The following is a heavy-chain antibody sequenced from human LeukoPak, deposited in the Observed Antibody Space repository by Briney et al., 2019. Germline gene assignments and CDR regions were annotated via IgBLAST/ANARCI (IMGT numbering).Heavy chain of an antibody. J-gene: IGHJ3*02. V-gene: IGHV1-18*01. Sequence: ASVKVSCKASGYTFTSYGISWVRQAPGQGLEWMGWISAYNGNTNYAQKLQGRVTMTTDTSTSTAYVELRSLRSDDTAVYYCAREVGATSAFDIWGQGTMVTVSS. CDR3: AREVGATSAFDI. CDR2: ISAYNGNT. CDR1: GYTFTSYG. D-gene: IGHD1-26*01.